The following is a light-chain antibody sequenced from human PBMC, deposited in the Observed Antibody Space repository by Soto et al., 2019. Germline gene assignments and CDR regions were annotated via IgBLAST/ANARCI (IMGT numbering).Light chain of an antibody. V-gene: IGKV1-39*01. CDR3: NQCFVSPYT. J-gene: IGKJ2*01. Sequence: DIPMTQSPSSLSAYVTDRVTITCRASQTVNSYLNWYQQKPGKAPKLLISAASTLQGGVPSRFSASGSGTDFTLTISSLRLEDFATYYCNQCFVSPYTFGQGTKLEI. CDR1: QTVNSY. CDR2: AAS.